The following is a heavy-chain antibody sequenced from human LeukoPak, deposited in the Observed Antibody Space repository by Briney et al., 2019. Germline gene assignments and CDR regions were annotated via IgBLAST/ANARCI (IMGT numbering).Heavy chain of an antibody. CDR1: GGSISSGSYY. D-gene: IGHD4-17*01. CDR3: ARDLGYGEFDY. CDR2: IYTSGST. J-gene: IGHJ4*02. V-gene: IGHV4-61*02. Sequence: PSQTLSLTCTVSGGSISSGSYYWSWIRHPPGKGLEWIGRIYTSGSTNYNPSLKSRVTISVDTSKNQFSLKLSSVTAADTAVYYCARDLGYGEFDYWGQGTLVTVSS.